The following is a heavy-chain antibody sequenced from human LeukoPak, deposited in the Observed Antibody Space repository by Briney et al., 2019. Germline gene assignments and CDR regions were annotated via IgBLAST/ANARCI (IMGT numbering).Heavy chain of an antibody. J-gene: IGHJ4*02. CDR3: VRDFRSADY. CDR2: ICPDGTVT. V-gene: IGHV3-74*01. CDR1: GFTFSSYC. Sequence: GGSLRLSCAASGFTFSSYCMHWVRQAPGKGPMWVSRICPDGTVTNYADSVKARFIISRDNARNTVYLQMNSLRVEDTAVYYCVRDFRSADYWGQGTLVTVSS.